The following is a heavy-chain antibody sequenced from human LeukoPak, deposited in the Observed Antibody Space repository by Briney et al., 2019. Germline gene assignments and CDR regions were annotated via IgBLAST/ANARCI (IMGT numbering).Heavy chain of an antibody. CDR2: IYWDDDT. J-gene: IGHJ4*02. Sequence: SGPTLVKPTQTLTLTCTFSGFSLSTRGVTVGWIRQPPGKALEWLALIYWDDDTRYRPSLNSRLTITKDTSKNQVVLTMTNMAPVDTATYYCAHMIYIRSWPPTFVDYWGQGALVTVSS. D-gene: IGHD3-16*01. CDR3: AHMIYIRSWPPTFVDY. V-gene: IGHV2-5*02. CDR1: GFSLSTRGVT.